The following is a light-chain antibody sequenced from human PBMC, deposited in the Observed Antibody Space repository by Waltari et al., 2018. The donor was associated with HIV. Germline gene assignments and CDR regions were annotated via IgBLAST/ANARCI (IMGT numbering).Light chain of an antibody. CDR3: CSYSLTRTLV. Sequence: QSALTQPASVSGSPGQSIPISCTGTRSDVGDYNFVAWYQQHPDNAPKLIIFDVSDRPSGVSTRFSGSKSGNTASLTISGLQTEDEADYYCCSYSLTRTLVFGSGTKVTVL. CDR2: DVS. J-gene: IGLJ1*01. V-gene: IGLV2-14*03. CDR1: RSDVGDYNF.